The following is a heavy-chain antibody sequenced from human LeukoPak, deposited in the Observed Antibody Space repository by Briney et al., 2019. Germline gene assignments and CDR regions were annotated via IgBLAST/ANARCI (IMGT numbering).Heavy chain of an antibody. D-gene: IGHD2-15*01. CDR1: GDSMSSSNYY. CDR2: IYYGGST. CDR3: ARRAHCTGGSCNPV. Sequence: SETLSLTCTVSGDSMSSSNYYWVWIRQPPGKGLEWIGSIYYGGSTYYNPSLKSRVTISLDTSKNQFSVKLSSVTAVDTAVYYCARRAHCTGGSCNPVWGQGTTVTVSS. J-gene: IGHJ6*02. V-gene: IGHV4-39*01.